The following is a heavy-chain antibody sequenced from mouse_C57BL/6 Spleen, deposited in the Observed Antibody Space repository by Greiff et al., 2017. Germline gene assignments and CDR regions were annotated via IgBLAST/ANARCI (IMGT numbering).Heavy chain of an antibody. V-gene: IGHV5-17*01. J-gene: IGHJ4*01. D-gene: IGHD3-2*02. Sequence: EVQVVESGGGLVKPGGSLKLSCAASGFTFSDYGLHWVRQAPEKGLEWVAYISSGSSTIYYADTVKGRFTISRDNAKNTLFLQMTSLRSEDTAMYYCATRLAYYYAMDYWGQGTSVTVSS. CDR2: ISSGSSTI. CDR3: ATRLAYYYAMDY. CDR1: GFTFSDYG.